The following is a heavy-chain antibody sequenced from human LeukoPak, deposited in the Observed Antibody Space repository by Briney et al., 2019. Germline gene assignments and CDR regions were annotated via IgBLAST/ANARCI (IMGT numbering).Heavy chain of an antibody. CDR3: ARHFKVGCLDP. J-gene: IGHJ5*02. CDR1: GGSFSNYY. Sequence: SETLSLTCSVSGGSFSNYYWSWTRQSPGKGLEWIGHIDYLGKTNYNPSLKSRVTISIDTSKDQVSLRLDSVTAADTAVYYCARHFKVGCLDPWGQGILVTVSS. D-gene: IGHD2-8*01. CDR2: IDYLGKT. V-gene: IGHV4-59*08.